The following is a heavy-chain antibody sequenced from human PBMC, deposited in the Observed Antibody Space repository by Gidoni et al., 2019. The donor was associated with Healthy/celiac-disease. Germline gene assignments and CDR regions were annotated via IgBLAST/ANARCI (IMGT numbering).Heavy chain of an antibody. D-gene: IGHD3-9*01. V-gene: IGHV3-48*03. Sequence: EVQLVESGGGLVQPGGSLRLSCEASGFTFSSYEMTWVRPVPGKGLEWLSYITGSGDTKYYADSVKGRFTISRDNAKNSLYLQMDSLRDEDTAVYYCARDRGGYDLLTGFYRVPFDYWGQGSLVTVSS. CDR1: GFTFSSYE. CDR2: ITGSGDTK. J-gene: IGHJ4*02. CDR3: ARDRGGYDLLTGFYRVPFDY.